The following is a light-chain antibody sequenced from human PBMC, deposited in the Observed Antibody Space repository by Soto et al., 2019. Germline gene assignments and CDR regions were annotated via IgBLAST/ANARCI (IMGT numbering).Light chain of an antibody. V-gene: IGLV1-40*01. CDR2: GNS. CDR1: SSNIGAGYD. CDR3: QPYDSSLSGGV. J-gene: IGLJ2*01. Sequence: QTVLTQPPSVCGAPGQRVTISCTGSSSNIGAGYDVHWYQQLPGTAPKLLIYGNSNRPSGVPDRFSGSKSGTSASLAITGLQAEDEADYYCQPYDSSLSGGVFGGGTKLTVL.